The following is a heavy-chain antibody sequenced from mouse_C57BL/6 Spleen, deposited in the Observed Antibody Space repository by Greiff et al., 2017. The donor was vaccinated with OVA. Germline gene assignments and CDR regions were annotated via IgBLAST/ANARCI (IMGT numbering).Heavy chain of an antibody. J-gene: IGHJ1*03. CDR3: ARVTTVVADWYFDV. V-gene: IGHV2-9-1*01. CDR1: GFSLTSYA. CDR2: IWTGGGT. Sequence: VQRVESGPGLVAPSQSLSITCTVSGFSLTSYAISWVRQPPGKGLEWLGVIWTGGGTHYISALKSRLSISKDNSKSQVFLKMNSLQTDDTARYYCARVTTVVADWYFDVWGTGTTVTVSS. D-gene: IGHD1-1*01.